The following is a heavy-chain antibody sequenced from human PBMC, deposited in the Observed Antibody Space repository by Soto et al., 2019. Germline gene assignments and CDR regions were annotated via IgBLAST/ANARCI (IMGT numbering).Heavy chain of an antibody. D-gene: IGHD3-9*01. J-gene: IGHJ4*02. CDR3: ARDWQAVLRYFGLDY. Sequence: QVQLVESGGGVVQPGRSLRLSCAASGFTFSSYAMHWVRQAPGKGLEWVAVISYDGSNKYYADSVKGRFTISRDNSKNTLYLQRNGLRAEYTGVYYGARDWQAVLRYFGLDYWGQGTLVTVSS. CDR1: GFTFSSYA. V-gene: IGHV3-30*04. CDR2: ISYDGSNK.